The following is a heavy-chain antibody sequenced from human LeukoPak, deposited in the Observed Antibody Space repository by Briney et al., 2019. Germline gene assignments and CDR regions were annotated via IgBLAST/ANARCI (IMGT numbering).Heavy chain of an antibody. V-gene: IGHV1-2*02. J-gene: IGHJ4*02. CDR2: MNPDSGGT. CDR3: ARGLLRELLGLDY. Sequence: ASVKVSCKTSGYIFTGHYMHWVRQAPGQGPEWMGWMNPDSGGTNYAQNFQGRVTMTMDTSTTTAYMELSGLTSEDTAVYYCARGLLRELLGLDYWGQGTLVTVSS. CDR1: GYIFTGHY. D-gene: IGHD3-10*01.